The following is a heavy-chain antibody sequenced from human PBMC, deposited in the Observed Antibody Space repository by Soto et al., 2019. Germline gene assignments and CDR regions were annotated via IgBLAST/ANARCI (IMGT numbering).Heavy chain of an antibody. J-gene: IGHJ4*02. CDR3: ARVRITFGGVKSFDY. CDR2: IYSGGST. D-gene: IGHD3-16*01. V-gene: IGHV3-66*01. Sequence: GGSLRLSCAASGFTVSSNYMSWVRQAPGKGLEWVSVIYSGGSTYYADSVKGRFTISRDNSKNTLYLQMNSLRAEDTAVYYCARVRITFGGVKSFDYWGQGTLVTVSS. CDR1: GFTVSSNY.